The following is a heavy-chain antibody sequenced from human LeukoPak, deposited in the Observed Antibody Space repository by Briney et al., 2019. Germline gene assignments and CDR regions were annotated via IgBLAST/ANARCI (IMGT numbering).Heavy chain of an antibody. Sequence: PGGSLRLSCAASGFTFSSYAMSWVRQAPGKGLEWVSGISGSGGSTDYADSVKGQFSISRDNSRNTVYLQMNSLRAEDTAVYYCAKNTYGNFFDYWGQGTLVTVSP. V-gene: IGHV3-23*01. CDR1: GFTFSSYA. CDR2: ISGSGGST. CDR3: AKNTYGNFFDY. D-gene: IGHD4-17*01. J-gene: IGHJ4*02.